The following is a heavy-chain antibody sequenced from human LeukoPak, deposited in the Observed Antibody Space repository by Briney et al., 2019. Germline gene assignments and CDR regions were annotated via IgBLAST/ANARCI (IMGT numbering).Heavy chain of an antibody. CDR2: INPNSGGT. Sequence: ASVKVSCKASGYTFTGYYMHWVRQAPGQGLEWMGWINPNSGGTNYAQKFQGRVTMTRDTSISTAYMELSRLRSDDTAVYYCARASGYSSSWYLRTYGMDVWGQGTTVTASS. D-gene: IGHD6-13*01. J-gene: IGHJ6*02. CDR3: ARASGYSSSWYLRTYGMDV. V-gene: IGHV1-2*02. CDR1: GYTFTGYY.